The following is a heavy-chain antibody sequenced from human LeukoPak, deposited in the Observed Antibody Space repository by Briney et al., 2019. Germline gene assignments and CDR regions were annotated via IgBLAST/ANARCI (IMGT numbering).Heavy chain of an antibody. Sequence: PSETLSLTCTVSGGSISSYYWSWIRQPPGKGLEWIGYIYYSGSTNYNPSLKSRVTISVDTSKNQFSLKLSSVTAADTAVYYCARDYQWLENYFDYWGQGTLVTVSS. V-gene: IGHV4-59*01. J-gene: IGHJ4*02. CDR1: GGSISSYY. D-gene: IGHD6-19*01. CDR3: ARDYQWLENYFDY. CDR2: IYYSGST.